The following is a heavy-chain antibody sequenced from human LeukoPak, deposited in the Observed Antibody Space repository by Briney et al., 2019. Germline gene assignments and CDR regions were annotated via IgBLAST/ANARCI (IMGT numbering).Heavy chain of an antibody. D-gene: IGHD3-22*01. Sequence: GGSLRLSCAASGFTFDDYAMHWVRQAPGKGLEWVSGISWNSGSIGYADSVKGRFTISRDNAKNSLYLQMNSLRAEDTALYYCAKDNAYYYDSSGYAIDYWGQGTLVTVSS. J-gene: IGHJ4*02. CDR2: ISWNSGSI. CDR3: AKDNAYYYDSSGYAIDY. CDR1: GFTFDDYA. V-gene: IGHV3-9*01.